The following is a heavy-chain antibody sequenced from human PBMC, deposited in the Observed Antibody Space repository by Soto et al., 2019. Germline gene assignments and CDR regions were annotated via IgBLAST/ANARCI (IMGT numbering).Heavy chain of an antibody. CDR3: TTEDDFWSGYNYYYYGMDV. CDR2: IKSKTDGGTT. CDR1: GFTFSNAW. J-gene: IGHJ6*02. Sequence: PGGSLRLSCAASGFTFSNAWMNWVRQAPGKGLEWVGRIKSKTDGGTTDYAAPVKGRFTISRDDSKNTLYLQMNSLKTEDTAVYYCTTEDDFWSGYNYYYYGMDVWGQGTTVTVSS. V-gene: IGHV3-15*07. D-gene: IGHD3-3*01.